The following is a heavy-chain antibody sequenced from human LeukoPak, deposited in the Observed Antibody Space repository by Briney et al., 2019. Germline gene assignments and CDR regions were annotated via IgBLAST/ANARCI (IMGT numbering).Heavy chain of an antibody. V-gene: IGHV3-7*01. D-gene: IGHD6-13*01. CDR2: IKQDGSEK. J-gene: IGHJ1*01. CDR3: ARLSQQLATNQYFQH. CDR1: GFTFSSYW. Sequence: GGSLRLSCAASGFTFSSYWMSWVRQAPGKGLEWVANIKQDGSEKYYVDSVKGRFTISRDNAKNSLYLQMNSLRAEDAALYYCARLSQQLATNQYFQHWGQGTLVSVSS.